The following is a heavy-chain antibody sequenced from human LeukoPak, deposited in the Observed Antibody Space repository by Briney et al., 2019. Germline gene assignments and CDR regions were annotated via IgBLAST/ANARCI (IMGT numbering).Heavy chain of an antibody. J-gene: IGHJ6*02. CDR2: IYNSGST. CDR3: ARQGGPGAYYGMDV. Sequence: PSETLSLTCTVSGGSISSYYWSWIRQPPGKGLEWIGYIYNSGSTNYNPSLKSRVTISVDTSKNQFSLKLSSVTAAGTAVYYCARQGGPGAYYGMDVWGQGTTVTVSS. CDR1: GGSISSYY. D-gene: IGHD7-27*01. V-gene: IGHV4-59*08.